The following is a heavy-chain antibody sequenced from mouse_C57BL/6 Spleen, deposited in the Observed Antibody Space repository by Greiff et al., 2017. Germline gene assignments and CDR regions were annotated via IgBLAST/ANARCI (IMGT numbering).Heavy chain of an antibody. D-gene: IGHD3-1*01. V-gene: IGHV1-81*01. Sequence: QVHVKQSGAELARPGASVKLSCKASGYTFTSYGISWVKQRTGQGLEWIGEIYPRSGNTYYNEKFKGKATLTADKSSSTAYMELRSLTSEDSAVYFCARGGSLRGFDYWGQGTTLTVSS. CDR1: GYTFTSYG. J-gene: IGHJ2*01. CDR3: ARGGSLRGFDY. CDR2: IYPRSGNT.